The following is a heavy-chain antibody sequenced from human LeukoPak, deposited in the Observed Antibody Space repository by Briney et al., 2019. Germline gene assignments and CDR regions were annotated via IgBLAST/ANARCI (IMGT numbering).Heavy chain of an antibody. V-gene: IGHV4-34*01. CDR2: INHSGST. Sequence: KTSETLSLTCAVYGGSFSGYYWSWIRQPPGKGLEWIGEINHSGSTNYNPSLKSRVTISVDTSKNQLSLKLSSVTAADTAVYYCARGLVYYYDSSGTFDYWGQGTLVTVSS. J-gene: IGHJ4*02. CDR3: ARGLVYYYDSSGTFDY. CDR1: GGSFSGYY. D-gene: IGHD3-22*01.